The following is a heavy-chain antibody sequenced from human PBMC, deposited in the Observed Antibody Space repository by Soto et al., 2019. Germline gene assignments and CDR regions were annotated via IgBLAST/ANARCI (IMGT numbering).Heavy chain of an antibody. CDR1: GYTFTSYG. J-gene: IGHJ5*02. Sequence: ASVKVSCKASGYTFTSYGISWVRQAPGQGFEWMGWISAYNGNTKYAQKLQGRVTMTTDTSTSTAYMELRSLRSDDTAVYYCARDEYSSSVNWFDPWGQGTLVTVSS. D-gene: IGHD6-6*01. CDR2: ISAYNGNT. CDR3: ARDEYSSSVNWFDP. V-gene: IGHV1-18*01.